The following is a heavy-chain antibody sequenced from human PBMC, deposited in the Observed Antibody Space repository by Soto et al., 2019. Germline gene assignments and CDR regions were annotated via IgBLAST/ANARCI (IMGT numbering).Heavy chain of an antibody. V-gene: IGHV3-30*18. CDR2: ISYDGSNK. CDR1: GFTFSSYG. Sequence: QVQLVESGGGVVQPGRSLRLSCAASGFTFSSYGMHWVRQAPGKGLEWVAVISYDGSNKYYADSVKGRFTISRDNSKNTLYLQMNSLRAEDTAVYYCAKDSHDSSGYSYYYGMDVWRQGTTVTVSS. J-gene: IGHJ6*02. D-gene: IGHD3-22*01. CDR3: AKDSHDSSGYSYYYGMDV.